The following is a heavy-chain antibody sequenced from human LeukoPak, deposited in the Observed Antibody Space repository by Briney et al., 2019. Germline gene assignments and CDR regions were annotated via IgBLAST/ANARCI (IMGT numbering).Heavy chain of an antibody. CDR3: ARSSAWNYVQSY. J-gene: IGHJ4*02. V-gene: IGHV4-59*01. Sequence: SETLSLTCTVSGGSISSYYWSWLRQPPGKGLEWIGYIYYSGSTNYNPSLKSRVTISVDTSKNQFSLKLSSVTAADTAVYYCARSSAWNYVQSYWGQGTLVTVSS. D-gene: IGHD1-7*01. CDR1: GGSISSYY. CDR2: IYYSGST.